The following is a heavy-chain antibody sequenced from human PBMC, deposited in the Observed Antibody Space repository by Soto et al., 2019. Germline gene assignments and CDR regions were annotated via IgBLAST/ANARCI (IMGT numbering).Heavy chain of an antibody. V-gene: IGHV1-18*01. CDR3: ALGYKISGYYYYGMDV. CDR1: GYTFTSYG. J-gene: IGHJ6*02. CDR2: ISAYNGNT. D-gene: IGHD1-26*01. Sequence: ASVKVSCKASGYTFTSYGISWVRQAPGQGLEWMGWISAYNGNTNYAQKLQGRVTMTTDTSTSTAYMELRSLRSDDTAVYYCALGYKISGYYYYGMDVWGQGTTVTVSS.